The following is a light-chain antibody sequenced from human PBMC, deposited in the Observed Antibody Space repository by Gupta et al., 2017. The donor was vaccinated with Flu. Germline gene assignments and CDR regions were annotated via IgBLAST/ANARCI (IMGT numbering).Light chain of an antibody. J-gene: IGLJ3*02. CDR1: NIRIRS. V-gene: IGLV3-21*02. CDR2: DDT. Sequence: GGNNIRIRSVHWYQQRPGQAPVVVVYDDTDRPSGIPDRISGSNSGNTATLTIGRVEGADEADYFCQLGDTTSDHPVFGGGPKRPVL. CDR3: QLGDTTSDHPV.